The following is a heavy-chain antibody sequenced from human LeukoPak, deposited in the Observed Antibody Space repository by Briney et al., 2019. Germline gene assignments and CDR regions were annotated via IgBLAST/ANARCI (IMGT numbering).Heavy chain of an antibody. D-gene: IGHD2-2*01. CDR3: ARLGGVPIQYYFDY. CDR2: IYSGCST. Sequence: GRSLRLSCAASGFTVSSKYMGWVRQAPGKGLEGVSVIYSGCSTYYADSVKGRFTISRDNSKNTLYLQMNSLRAEDTAVYYCARLGGVPIQYYFDYWGQGTLVTVSS. J-gene: IGHJ4*02. CDR1: GFTVSSKY. V-gene: IGHV3-53*01.